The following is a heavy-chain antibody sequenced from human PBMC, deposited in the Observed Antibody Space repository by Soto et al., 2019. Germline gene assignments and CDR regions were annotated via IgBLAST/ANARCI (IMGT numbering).Heavy chain of an antibody. D-gene: IGHD3-22*01. CDR3: ARQIYDSDTGPNFQYYFDS. Sequence: GESLKISCKGSGYSFAGYWITWVRQKPGKGLEWMGRIDPSDSQTYYSPSFRGHVTISVTKSITTVFLQWSSLRASDTAMYYCARQIYDSDTGPNFQYYFDSWGQGTPITVSS. CDR2: IDPSDSQT. J-gene: IGHJ4*02. CDR1: GYSFAGYW. V-gene: IGHV5-10-1*01.